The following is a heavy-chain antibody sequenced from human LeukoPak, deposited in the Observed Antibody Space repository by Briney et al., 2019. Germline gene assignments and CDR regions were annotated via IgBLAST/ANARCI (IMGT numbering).Heavy chain of an antibody. CDR2: ISSNGGST. CDR1: GFTFSSYA. J-gene: IGHJ3*02. CDR3: ARSIATFTAI. D-gene: IGHD1-26*01. Sequence: GGSLRLSCAASGFTFSSYAMHWVRQAPGKGLEYVSAISSNGGSTYYANSVKGRFTISRDNSKNTVYLQMGSLRAEDMALYYCARSIATFTAIWGQGTMVTVSS. V-gene: IGHV3-64*01.